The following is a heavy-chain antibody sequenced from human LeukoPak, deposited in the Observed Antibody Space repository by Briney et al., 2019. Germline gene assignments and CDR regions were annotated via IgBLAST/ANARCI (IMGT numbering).Heavy chain of an antibody. CDR2: INHSGST. CDR3: ARGLHRNWFDP. V-gene: IGHV4-39*07. Sequence: PSETLSLSCSVSVGSISSGSYYWSWIRQPPGKGLEWIGEINHSGSTNYNPSLKSRVTISVDTSKNQFSLKLSSVTAADTAVYYCARGLHRNWFDPWGQGTLVTVSS. CDR1: VGSISSGSYY. D-gene: IGHD2-21*02. J-gene: IGHJ5*02.